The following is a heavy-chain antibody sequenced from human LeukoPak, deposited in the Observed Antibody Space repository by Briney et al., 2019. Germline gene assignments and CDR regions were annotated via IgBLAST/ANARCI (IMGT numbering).Heavy chain of an antibody. J-gene: IGHJ4*02. V-gene: IGHV3-21*01. D-gene: IGHD3-10*01. CDR2: ISSSSSYI. CDR3: ARDEGFGFDY. Sequence: GGSLRLSCAASGFTFSNYSMNWVRQAPGKGLEWVSSISSSSSYIYYADSVKGRFTISRDNAKNSLYLQMNSLRAEDTAVYYCARDEGFGFDYWGQGTLVTVSS. CDR1: GFTFSNYS.